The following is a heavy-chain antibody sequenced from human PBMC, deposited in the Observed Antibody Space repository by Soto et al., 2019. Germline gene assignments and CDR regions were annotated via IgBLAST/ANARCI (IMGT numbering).Heavy chain of an antibody. CDR2: ISAYNGNT. CDR1: GYTFTSYG. V-gene: IGHV1-18*01. CDR3: ARDKGAYCGGDCYSTWFDP. D-gene: IGHD2-21*02. J-gene: IGHJ5*02. Sequence: QVQLVQSGAEVKKPGASVKVSCKASGYTFTSYGISWVRQAPGQGLEWMGWISAYNGNTNYAQKLQGRVTMTTDTSPSTAYMELRSLRSDDTAVYYCARDKGAYCGGDCYSTWFDPWGQGTLVTVSS.